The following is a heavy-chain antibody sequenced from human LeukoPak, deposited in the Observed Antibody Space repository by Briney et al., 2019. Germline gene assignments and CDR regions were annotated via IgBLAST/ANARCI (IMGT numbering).Heavy chain of an antibody. J-gene: IGHJ3*02. Sequence: SVKVSCKAYGGTFSTYAISWVRQAPGQGLEWMGGIIPIFGTANHAQKFQGRVTISADEFTRTAYVEVSSLRSEDTAVYYCARDAPSETTMVSAFDIWGQGTMVTVSS. V-gene: IGHV1-69*13. CDR1: GGTFSTYA. CDR2: IIPIFGTA. CDR3: ARDAPSETTMVSAFDI. D-gene: IGHD5-18*01.